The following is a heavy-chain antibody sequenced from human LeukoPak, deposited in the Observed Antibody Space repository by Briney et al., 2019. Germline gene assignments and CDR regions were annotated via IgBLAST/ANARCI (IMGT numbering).Heavy chain of an antibody. CDR3: ARLYCTNDVCSSFDY. V-gene: IGHV1-2*06. D-gene: IGHD2-8*01. J-gene: IGHJ4*02. CDR1: GYSFTGYC. CDR2: INPNSGDT. Sequence: ASVKVSCKASGYSFTGYCIHWVRQAPEQGLEWMGRINPNSGDTNYAQKFQGRVTMTRDTSINTAYMELSRLRSDDMAVYYCARLYCTNDVCSSFDYWGQGTLVTVSS.